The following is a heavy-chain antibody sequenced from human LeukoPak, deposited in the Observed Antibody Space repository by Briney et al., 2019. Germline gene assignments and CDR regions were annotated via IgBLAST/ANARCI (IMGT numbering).Heavy chain of an antibody. CDR2: IWYDGSNK. CDR3: VRDNPRQQGFAY. CDR1: GFTFSSYG. D-gene: IGHD6-13*01. V-gene: IGHV3-33*01. J-gene: IGHJ4*02. Sequence: GGSLRLSCAASGFTFSSYGMHWVRQAPGKGLEWVAVIWYDGSNKYYADSVKGRFAISRDNSKNTLYLQMNSLRAEDTAVYYCVRDNPRQQGFAYWGQGTLVTVSS.